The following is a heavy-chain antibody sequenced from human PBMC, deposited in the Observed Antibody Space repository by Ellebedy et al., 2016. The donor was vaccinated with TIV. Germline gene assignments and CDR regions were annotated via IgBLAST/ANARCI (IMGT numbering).Heavy chain of an antibody. CDR2: ISGTGSSTT. J-gene: IGHJ3*02. D-gene: IGHD3-22*01. Sequence: PGGSLRLSCAASGFTFSTYPMNWVRQAPGKGLDWVSAISGTGSSTTHYADSVKGRFTISRDNAKNSLYLQMKSLRAEDTALYYCATLDGGDSSGYPSDAFDIWGQGTMVTVSS. CDR3: ATLDGGDSSGYPSDAFDI. V-gene: IGHV3-23*01. CDR1: GFTFSTYP.